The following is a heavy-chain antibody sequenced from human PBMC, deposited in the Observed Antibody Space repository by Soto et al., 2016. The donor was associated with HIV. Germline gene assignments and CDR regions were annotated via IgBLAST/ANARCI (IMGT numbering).Heavy chain of an antibody. D-gene: IGHD5-12*01. CDR3: ARGIVATIGALGGVWDV. Sequence: EVQLVESGGGLVQPGGSLRLSCAASGFTFSNYAMHWVRQAPGKGLEYVSAISSNGGSTYNANSVKGRFTISRDNSKNTLYLQMGSLRAEDTAVYYCARGIVATIGALGGVWDVWGQGDHGRPSP. J-gene: IGHJ6*02. CDR1: GFTFSNYA. CDR2: ISSNGGST. V-gene: IGHV3-64*01.